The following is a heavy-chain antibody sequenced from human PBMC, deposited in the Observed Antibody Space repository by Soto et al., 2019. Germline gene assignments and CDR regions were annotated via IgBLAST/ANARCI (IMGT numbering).Heavy chain of an antibody. CDR1: GFTFSSYG. CDR3: AREGGLSGRYYGMDV. D-gene: IGHD3-16*01. CDR2: IWYDGSNK. V-gene: IGHV3-33*01. J-gene: IGHJ6*02. Sequence: QVQLVESGGGVVQPGRSLRLSFAASGFTFSSYGMHWVRQAPGKGLEWVAVIWYDGSNKYYADSVKGRFTISRDNSKNTLYLQMNSLRAEDTAVYYCAREGGLSGRYYGMDVWGQGTTVTVSS.